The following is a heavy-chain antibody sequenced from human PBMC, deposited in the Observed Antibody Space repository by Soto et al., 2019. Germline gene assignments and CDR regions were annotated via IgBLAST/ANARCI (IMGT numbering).Heavy chain of an antibody. J-gene: IGHJ4*02. CDR3: SRCRYDSSGYQIDY. V-gene: IGHV3-74*01. CDR1: GFTFSSYW. Sequence: GGSLRLSCAASGFTFSSYWMHWVRQAPGKGLVWVSRINSDGSSTSYADSVKGRFTISRDNAKNTLYLQMNSLRAEDTTVYYCSRCRYDSSGYQIDYWGQGTLVTVSS. CDR2: INSDGSST. D-gene: IGHD3-22*01.